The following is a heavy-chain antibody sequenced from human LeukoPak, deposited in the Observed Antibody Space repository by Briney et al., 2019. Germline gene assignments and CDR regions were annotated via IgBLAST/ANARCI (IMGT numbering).Heavy chain of an antibody. V-gene: IGHV3-48*03. CDR2: ISSSGSTR. CDR3: AELGITMIGGV. J-gene: IGHJ6*04. D-gene: IGHD3-10*02. CDR1: GFTFSSYE. Sequence: GGSLRLSCAASGFTFSSYEMNWGRQAPGKGLEWVSYISSSGSTRYYADSVKGRLTISRDNAKNSLYLQMNSLRAEDTAVYYCAELGITMIGGVWGKGTPVTISS.